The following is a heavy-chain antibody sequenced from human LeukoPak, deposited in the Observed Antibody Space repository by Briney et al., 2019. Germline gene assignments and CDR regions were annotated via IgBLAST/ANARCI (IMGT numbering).Heavy chain of an antibody. J-gene: IGHJ3*02. D-gene: IGHD3-9*01. CDR3: ARVRYFRAAFDI. CDR2: IYYSGST. Sequence: SETLSLTCTVSGGSISSYYWSWIRQPPGKGLEWIGYIYYSGSTNYNPSLKSRVTISVDTSKNQFSLKLSSVTAADTAVYYCARVRYFRAAFDIWGQGTMVTVSS. CDR1: GGSISSYY. V-gene: IGHV4-59*01.